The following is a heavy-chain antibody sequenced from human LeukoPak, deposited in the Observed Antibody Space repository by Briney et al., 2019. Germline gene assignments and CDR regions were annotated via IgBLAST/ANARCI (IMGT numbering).Heavy chain of an antibody. CDR3: AGGAWFGELGKYYFDY. Sequence: ASVKVSCKASGGTFGSYAVRWVRQAPGQGLEWMGGIIPIFRTTHYAHKFQGRVTIVTDASTSTASMELSRQRSEDTAVYYWAGGAWFGELGKYYFDYWGQGTLVTVSS. V-gene: IGHV1-69*05. CDR2: IIPIFRTT. J-gene: IGHJ4*02. D-gene: IGHD3-10*01. CDR1: GGTFGSYA.